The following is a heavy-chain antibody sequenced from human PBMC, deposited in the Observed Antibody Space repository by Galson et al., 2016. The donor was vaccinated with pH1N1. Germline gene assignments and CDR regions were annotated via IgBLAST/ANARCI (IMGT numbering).Heavy chain of an antibody. CDR2: TSYDGSNK. J-gene: IGHJ6*02. CDR3: ARETPYSSGWGYYYGMDV. D-gene: IGHD6-19*01. V-gene: IGHV3-30-3*01. Sequence: SLRLSCAASGFTFSTYAMHWVRQAPGKGLEWVALTSYDGSNKYYAHSVKGRFTISRDNSKNTLYLEINSLRAEDTAVYYCARETPYSSGWGYYYGMDVWGQGTTVTVSS. CDR1: GFTFSTYA.